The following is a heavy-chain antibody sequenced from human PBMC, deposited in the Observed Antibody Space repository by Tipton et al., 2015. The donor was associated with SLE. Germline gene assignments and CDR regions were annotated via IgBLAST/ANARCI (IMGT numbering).Heavy chain of an antibody. J-gene: IGHJ4*02. CDR1: GGSIISSSHY. D-gene: IGHD3-3*01. V-gene: IGHV4-39*01. CDR3: ARGRAYDFWKGPFDY. Sequence: TLSLTCTVSGGSIISSSHYWGWIRQPPGKGLEYIGCIYYSGSPYYNPSLKSRVTISLDTSKNQFSLKLSHVTAADTAVYYCARGRAYDFWKGPFDYWGQGTLVTVSS. CDR2: IYYSGSP.